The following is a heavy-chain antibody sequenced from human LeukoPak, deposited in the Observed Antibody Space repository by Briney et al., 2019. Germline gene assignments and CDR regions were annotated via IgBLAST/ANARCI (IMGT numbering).Heavy chain of an antibody. V-gene: IGHV3-53*01. J-gene: IGHJ6*02. CDR2: IYSGGST. D-gene: IGHD4-17*01. Sequence: GGSLRLSCAASGFTVSSNYMSWVRQAPGKGLEWVSVIYSGGSTYYADSVKGRFTISRDNSKNTLYLQMNSLRAEDTAVYYCARDGCSSYGDLYYYYGMDVWGQGTTVTVSS. CDR1: GFTVSSNY. CDR3: ARDGCSSYGDLYYYYGMDV.